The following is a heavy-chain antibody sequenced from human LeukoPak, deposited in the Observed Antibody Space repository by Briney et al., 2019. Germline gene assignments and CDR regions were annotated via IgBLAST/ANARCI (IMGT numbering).Heavy chain of an antibody. CDR1: GYHFTTYW. Sequence: GESLKISCQASGYHFTTYWIGGVRQMLGKGLEWMGIIYPGDSDTRYSPSFQGQVTISADKSIHTAYLQWNTLQASDTAIYYCARHSGSLSWGQGTLVTVSS. CDR2: IYPGDSDT. V-gene: IGHV5-51*01. D-gene: IGHD3-10*01. J-gene: IGHJ4*02. CDR3: ARHSGSLS.